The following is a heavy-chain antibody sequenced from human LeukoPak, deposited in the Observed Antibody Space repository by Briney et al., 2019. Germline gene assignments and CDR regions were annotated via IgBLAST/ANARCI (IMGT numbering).Heavy chain of an antibody. D-gene: IGHD6-6*01. CDR2: ISRSSSYI. V-gene: IGHV3-21*01. CDR3: AREAVIAARLFDY. J-gene: IGHJ4*02. CDR1: GFTFSSYS. Sequence: PGGSLRLSCAASGFTFSSYSMNWVRQAPGKGLEWVSSISRSSSYIYYADSVKGRFTISRDNAKNSLYLQMNSLRAEDTAVYYCAREAVIAARLFDYWGQGTLVTVSS.